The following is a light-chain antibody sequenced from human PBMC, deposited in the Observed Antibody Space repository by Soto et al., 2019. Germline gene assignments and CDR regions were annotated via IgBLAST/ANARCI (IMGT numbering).Light chain of an antibody. J-gene: IGLJ3*02. Sequence: QSALTQPPSASGSPGQSVTISCTGTPSDVGGYISVSWYQQHPGKAPKLIIYEVNKRPSGVPDRFSAYKSGNTASLTISGLQAEDEADYYCSSYTTTSTLVFGGGTKLTVL. CDR2: EVN. V-gene: IGLV2-8*01. CDR3: SSYTTTSTLV. CDR1: PSDVGGYIS.